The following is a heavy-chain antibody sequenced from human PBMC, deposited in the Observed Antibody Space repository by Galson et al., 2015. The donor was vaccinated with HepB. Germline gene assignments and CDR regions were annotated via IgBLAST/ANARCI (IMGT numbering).Heavy chain of an antibody. J-gene: IGHJ3*02. Sequence: SLRLSCAASGFTFSSYAMRWVRQAPGKGLEWVSDISGSGGGTYYADSVKGRFTISRDNSKNTLYLQMNNLRAEDTAVYYCAKRAVVTMIVVVITSLGAFDIWGQGTMVTVSS. CDR1: GFTFSSYA. CDR3: AKRAVVTMIVVVITSLGAFDI. CDR2: ISGSGGGT. V-gene: IGHV3-23*01. D-gene: IGHD3-22*01.